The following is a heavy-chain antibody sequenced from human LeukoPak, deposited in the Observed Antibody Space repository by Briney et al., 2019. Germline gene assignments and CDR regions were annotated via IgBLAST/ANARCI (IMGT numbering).Heavy chain of an antibody. Sequence: SETLSLTCAVYGGSFSGYYWSWIRQPPGKGLEWIGGINHSGSTNYNPSLKSRVTISVDTSKNQFSLKLSSVTAADTAVYYCARPSYYYGSGSYNYWGQGTLVTVSS. J-gene: IGHJ4*02. D-gene: IGHD3-10*01. CDR2: INHSGST. CDR3: ARPSYYYGSGSYNY. V-gene: IGHV4-34*01. CDR1: GGSFSGYY.